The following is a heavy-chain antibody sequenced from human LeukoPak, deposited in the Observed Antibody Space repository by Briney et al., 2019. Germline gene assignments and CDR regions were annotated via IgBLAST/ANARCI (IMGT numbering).Heavy chain of an antibody. Sequence: SETLSLTCTVSGGSISSYFCSWIRQPPGKGLEWIGYIYNSGSTKYNPSLKSRVIMSVDTSKNQFSLKLSSVTAADTAVYYCARGSYYYMDVWGKGTTVTVSS. V-gene: IGHV4-59*01. CDR2: IYNSGST. CDR1: GGSISSYF. J-gene: IGHJ6*03. CDR3: ARGSYYYMDV.